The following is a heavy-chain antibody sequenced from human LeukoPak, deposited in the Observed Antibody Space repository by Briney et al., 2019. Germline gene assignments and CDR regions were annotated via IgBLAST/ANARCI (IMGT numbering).Heavy chain of an antibody. CDR1: GGSISSYY. D-gene: IGHD5-24*01. J-gene: IGHJ6*03. CDR2: IYYSGST. Sequence: SETLSLTCTVSGGSISSYYWSWIRQPPGKGLEWIGYIYYSGSTNYNPFLKSRVTISVDTSKNQFSLKLSSVTAADTAVYYCARVRDGYNHDYYYYMDVWGKGTTVTISS. CDR3: ARVRDGYNHDYYYYMDV. V-gene: IGHV4-59*01.